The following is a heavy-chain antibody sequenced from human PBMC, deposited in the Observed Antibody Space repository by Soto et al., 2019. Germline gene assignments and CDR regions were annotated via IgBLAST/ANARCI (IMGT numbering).Heavy chain of an antibody. CDR1: GYTFTSYG. D-gene: IGHD3-3*01. CDR2: ISAYNGDT. V-gene: IGHV1-18*01. CDR3: ARSTHTLWRVPQQLDY. J-gene: IGHJ4*02. Sequence: ASVKVSCKASGYTFTSYGISWVRQAPGQGLEWMGWISAYNGDTNYAQKLQGRVTMTTDTSTSTAYMELRSLRSDDTAVYYCARSTHTLWRVPQQLDYWGQGTLVTVSS.